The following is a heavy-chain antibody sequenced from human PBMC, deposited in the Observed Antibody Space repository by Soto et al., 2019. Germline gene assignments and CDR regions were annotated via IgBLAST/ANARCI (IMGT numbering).Heavy chain of an antibody. CDR3: AKSRDGHNHGLS. D-gene: IGHD1-1*01. CDR2: MLYDGVNK. J-gene: IGHJ5*02. V-gene: IGHV3-33*06. CDR1: GFIFSNYG. Sequence: SLRLSCVASGFIFSNYGMHWARQAPGKGLEWVAVMLYDGVNKHYTDSVKGRFAISRDISKNTLYLQMSSLRVEDTAVYYCAKSRDGHNHGLSWGQGTLVTVSS.